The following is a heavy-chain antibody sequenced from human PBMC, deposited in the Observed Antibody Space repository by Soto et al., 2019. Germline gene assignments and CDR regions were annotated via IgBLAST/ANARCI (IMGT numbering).Heavy chain of an antibody. CDR3: ARDSGSGGNFDY. J-gene: IGHJ4*01. Sequence: QVQLQESGPGLVKPSETLSLTCNVSGASVSSGSYSWNWIRQPPGKGLEWLGFTFYSGSTNYNPSLKSRVTISLVTSMHRLSLKLASATAADTAIYYCARDSGSGGNFDYWGHGTLVTVSS. CDR1: GASVSSGSYS. D-gene: IGHD3-10*01. V-gene: IGHV4-61*03. CDR2: TFYSGST.